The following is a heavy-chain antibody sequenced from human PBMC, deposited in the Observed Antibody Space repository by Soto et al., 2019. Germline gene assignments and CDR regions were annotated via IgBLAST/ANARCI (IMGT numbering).Heavy chain of an antibody. CDR3: ASFPKVLRYFDWSRRYYGMDV. CDR2: IIPIFGTA. CDR1: GGTFSSYA. D-gene: IGHD3-9*01. J-gene: IGHJ6*02. V-gene: IGHV1-69*13. Sequence: SVKVSCKASGGTFSSYAISWVRQAPGQGLEWMGGIIPIFGTANYAQKFQGRVTITADESTSTAYMELSSLRSEDTAVYYCASFPKVLRYFDWSRRYYGMDVWGQGTTVTVS.